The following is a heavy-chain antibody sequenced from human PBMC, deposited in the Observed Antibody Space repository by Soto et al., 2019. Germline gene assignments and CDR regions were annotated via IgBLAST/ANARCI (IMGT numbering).Heavy chain of an antibody. J-gene: IGHJ4*02. CDR2: ISGSGGST. CDR1: GFTFSSYA. V-gene: IGHV3-23*01. CDR3: AKVLGRHGRRNGIAY. D-gene: IGHD2-8*01. Sequence: GGSLRLSCAASGFTFSSYAMSWVRQAPGKGLEWVSAISGSGGSTYYADSVKGRFTISRDNSKNTLYLQMNSLRAEDTAVYYCAKVLGRHGRRNGIAYWGQGTLVTSPQ.